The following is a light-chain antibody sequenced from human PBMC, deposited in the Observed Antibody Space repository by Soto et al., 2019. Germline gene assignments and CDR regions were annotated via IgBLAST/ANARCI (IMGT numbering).Light chain of an antibody. Sequence: DIPMPQSPSSLSASVGDRVTLTCQASPGISNYLNWYQQKPGKAPKLLIYDASNLETGVPSRFSGSGSGTDFTFTISSLQPEDMATEYCQQDDNLPPNWITFGQGTRLEIK. J-gene: IGKJ5*01. CDR2: DAS. CDR1: PGISNY. V-gene: IGKV1-33*01. CDR3: QQDDNLPPNWIT.